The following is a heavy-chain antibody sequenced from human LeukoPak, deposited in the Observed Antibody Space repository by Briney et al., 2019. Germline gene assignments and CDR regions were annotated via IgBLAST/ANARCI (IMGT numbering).Heavy chain of an antibody. Sequence: PSETLSLTCTVSGGSISSYYWTWIRQPPGKGLEWIGYIYYSGSTNYNPSVKSRVTISVDTSKNHFYLKLSSVTAADTAIYYCATHLKWDGDYVGTFDYWGQGTLVTVSS. V-gene: IGHV4-59*08. CDR1: GGSISSYY. J-gene: IGHJ4*02. CDR3: ATHLKWDGDYVGTFDY. D-gene: IGHD4-17*01. CDR2: IYYSGST.